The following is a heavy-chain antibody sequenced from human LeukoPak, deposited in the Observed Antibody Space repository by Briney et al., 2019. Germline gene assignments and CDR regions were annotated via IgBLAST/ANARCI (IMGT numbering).Heavy chain of an antibody. Sequence: PGGSLRLSCVASGFTFSSYMMNWVRQAPGKGLEWVSYISSSSGTMYYTDSVKGRFTISRDNAKNSLYLQMNSLRAEDTAVYYCAGGQWFGDLLFGWGQGTLVTVSS. CDR3: AGGQWFGDLLFG. CDR2: ISSSSGTM. D-gene: IGHD3-10*01. V-gene: IGHV3-48*01. CDR1: GFTFSSYM. J-gene: IGHJ4*02.